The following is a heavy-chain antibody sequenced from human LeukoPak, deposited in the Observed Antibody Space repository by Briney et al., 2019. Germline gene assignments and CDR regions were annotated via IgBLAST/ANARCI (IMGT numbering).Heavy chain of an antibody. J-gene: IGHJ3*01. CDR3: AVTGYSSRSPNV. V-gene: IGHV3-74*01. CDR1: GFTFSSTW. CDR2: IHSDGTTT. Sequence: GGSLRLSCEASGFTFSSTWMHWVRQAPGKGPMWVSRIHSDGTTTIYADSVKGRFTISRDNSKNTLFLQMNSLRAEDTAVYYCAVTGYSSRSPNVWGQGTMVTVSS. D-gene: IGHD6-13*01.